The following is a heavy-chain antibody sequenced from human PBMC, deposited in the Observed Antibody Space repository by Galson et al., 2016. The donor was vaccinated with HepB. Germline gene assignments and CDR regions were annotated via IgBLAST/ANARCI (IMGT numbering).Heavy chain of an antibody. CDR3: VRPSRVVVPDY. J-gene: IGHJ4*02. D-gene: IGHD2-15*01. CDR2: IRSTTYGGTT. Sequence: SLRLSCATSGFTFGHYALSWFRQAPGKRLEWVGFIRSTTYGGTTDYAASARGRFTISKDDSKSTAYLQMNSLRVEDTAVYYCVRPSRVVVPDYWGQGTLVIVSS. V-gene: IGHV3-49*03. CDR1: GFTFGHYA.